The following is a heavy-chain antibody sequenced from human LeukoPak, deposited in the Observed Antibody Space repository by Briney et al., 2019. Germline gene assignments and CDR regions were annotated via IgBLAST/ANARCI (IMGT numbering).Heavy chain of an antibody. Sequence: PGGTLRLSCAASGFTFSSYGMSWVRQAPGKGLEWVSVISGSGGSTYYADSVKGRFTISRDNSKNTLYLQMNSLRAEDTAVYYCAKDPGRYSSGEGVFDYWGQGTLVTVSS. CDR1: GFTFSSYG. CDR2: ISGSGGST. J-gene: IGHJ4*02. V-gene: IGHV3-23*01. CDR3: AKDPGRYSSGEGVFDY. D-gene: IGHD6-19*01.